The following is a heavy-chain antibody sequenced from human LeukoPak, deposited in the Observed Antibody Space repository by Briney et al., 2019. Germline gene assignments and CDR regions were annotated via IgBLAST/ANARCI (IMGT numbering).Heavy chain of an antibody. J-gene: IGHJ5*02. CDR2: IYYSGST. CDR1: GGSISSYY. Sequence: SETLSLTRTVSGGSISSYYWSWIRQPPGKGLEWIGYIYYSGSTNYNPSLKSRVTISVDTSKNQFSLKLSSVTAADTAVYYCARSWSNYDWFDPWGQGTLVTVSS. CDR3: ARSWSNYDWFDP. V-gene: IGHV4-59*08. D-gene: IGHD4-11*01.